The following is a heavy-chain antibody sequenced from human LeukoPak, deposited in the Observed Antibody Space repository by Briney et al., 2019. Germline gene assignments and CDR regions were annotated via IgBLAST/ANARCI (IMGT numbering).Heavy chain of an antibody. CDR1: GYTFTSYA. CDR2: INTNTGNP. V-gene: IGHV7-4-1*02. J-gene: IGHJ4*02. D-gene: IGHD6-19*01. CDR3: ARSPYSSGWYEGYFGY. Sequence: ASVKVSCKASGYTFTSYAMNWVRQAPGQGLEWMGWINTNTGNPTYAQGFTGRFVFSLDTSVSTAYLQISSLKAEDTAVYYCARSPYSSGWYEGYFGYWGQGTLVTVSS.